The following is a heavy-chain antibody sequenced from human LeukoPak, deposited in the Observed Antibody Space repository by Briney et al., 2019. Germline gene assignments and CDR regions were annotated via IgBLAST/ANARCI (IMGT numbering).Heavy chain of an antibody. Sequence: CTTYWIGWVRQMPGKGLKWMGIIYPGDSDARYSPSFQGQVTISADKSISTAYLQWSSLKASDTAMYYCARRRDLYSGSYYPFDYWGQGTLVTVSS. CDR2: IYPGDSDA. D-gene: IGHD1-26*01. J-gene: IGHJ4*02. V-gene: IGHV5-51*01. CDR3: ARRRDLYSGSYYPFDY. CDR1: CTTYW.